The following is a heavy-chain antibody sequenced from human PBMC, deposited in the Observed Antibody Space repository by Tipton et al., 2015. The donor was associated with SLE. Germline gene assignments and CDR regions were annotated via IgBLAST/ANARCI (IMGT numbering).Heavy chain of an antibody. V-gene: IGHV4-39*07. CDR2: VYYDGDT. D-gene: IGHD6-19*01. CDR3: ARGSLAGDY. Sequence: TLSLTCTVSGGSHNSSSHYLGWLRQPPGKGLEWIGDVYYDGDTYYNPSLQRRVTIAVDTAKNQFSLKLSSVTAADTAVYFCARGSLAGDYWGQGALVTVSS. J-gene: IGHJ4*02. CDR1: GGSHNSSSHY.